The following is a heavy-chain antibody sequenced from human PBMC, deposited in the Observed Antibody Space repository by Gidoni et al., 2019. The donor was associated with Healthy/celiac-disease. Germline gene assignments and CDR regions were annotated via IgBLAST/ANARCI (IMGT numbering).Heavy chain of an antibody. CDR2: IIPILGIA. CDR3: ARVSRHYDSSGELFDY. J-gene: IGHJ4*02. CDR1: GGTFSSHG. D-gene: IGHD3-22*01. Sequence: QVQLVQSGAEVKKPGSSVKVSCNASGGTFSSHGISWVRQDPEQGLEWMGRIIPILGIANYAHKFQGRVTITADKSTSTAYMELSSLRSEDTAVYYCARVSRHYDSSGELFDYWGQGTLVTVSS. V-gene: IGHV1-69*04.